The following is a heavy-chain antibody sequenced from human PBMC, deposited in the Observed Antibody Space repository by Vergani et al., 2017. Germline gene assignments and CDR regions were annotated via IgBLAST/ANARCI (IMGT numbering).Heavy chain of an antibody. D-gene: IGHD3-16*02. CDR1: GGSISSGDYY. CDR3: ARDGSFRWFDP. Sequence: QVQLRESGPGLVKSSQTLSLICTVSGGSISSGDYYWSWIRQPAGKGLEWIGRISTGGSTSYNPSLKSRVAVSMDTSKNQFSLRLNFVTAADTALYYCARDGSFRWFDPWCQGTLVTVSS. CDR2: ISTGGST. V-gene: IGHV4-61*02. J-gene: IGHJ5*02.